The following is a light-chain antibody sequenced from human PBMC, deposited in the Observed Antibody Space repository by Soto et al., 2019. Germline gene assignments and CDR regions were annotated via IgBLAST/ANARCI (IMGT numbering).Light chain of an antibody. CDR2: WAS. CDR1: HNIVYSSDNKNY. J-gene: IGKJ1*01. V-gene: IGKV4-1*01. CDR3: QQYYSSPPT. Sequence: DIVLTQSPASLAVSLCERATVNFKVSHNIVYSSDNKNYLSWYQQRPGQPPKLLFYWASTRESGVPDRFSGSGSGTHFTLTITSLQAEDVAVYYCQQYYSSPPTFGQGTKVHIK.